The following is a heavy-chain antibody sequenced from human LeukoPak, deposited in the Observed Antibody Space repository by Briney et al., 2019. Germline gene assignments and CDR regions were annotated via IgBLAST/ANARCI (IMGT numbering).Heavy chain of an antibody. D-gene: IGHD2-21*02. Sequence: SETLSLTCGVSGGSINSGGYSWSWIRQPPGKGLEWIRDIYHSGSTYYNPSLKSRVTISVDRSKNQFSLKLSSVTAADTAMYYCARREGVYCGGDCYSYWFDPWGQGTLVTVSS. CDR1: GGSINSGGYS. J-gene: IGHJ5*02. V-gene: IGHV4-30-2*01. CDR3: ARREGVYCGGDCYSYWFDP. CDR2: IYHSGST.